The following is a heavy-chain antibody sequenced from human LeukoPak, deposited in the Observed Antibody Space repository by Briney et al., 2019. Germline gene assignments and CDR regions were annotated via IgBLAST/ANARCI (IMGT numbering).Heavy chain of an antibody. J-gene: IGHJ1*01. D-gene: IGHD3-22*01. CDR3: ASGYYLPYFQH. V-gene: IGHV4-59*01. Sequence: SETLSLTCTVSGGSISSYYWSWIRQPPGKGLEWIGYIYYSGSTNYNPSLKSRVTISVDTSKNQFSLKLSSVTAADTAVYYCASGYYLPYFQHWGQGTLVTVSS. CDR1: GGSISSYY. CDR2: IYYSGST.